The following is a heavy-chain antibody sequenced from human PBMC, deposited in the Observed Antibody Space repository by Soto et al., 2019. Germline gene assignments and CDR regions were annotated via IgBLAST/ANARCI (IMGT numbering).Heavy chain of an antibody. V-gene: IGHV1-18*01. CDR3: ARGGYYDSSGSRNYQYYGMNV. CDR2: ISTYNGNT. CDR1: GYTFTSYD. J-gene: IGHJ6*02. Sequence: ASVKVSCKASGYTFTSYDISWVRQAPGQGLEWMGWISTYNGNTNYAQILQGRVYMTTDTSTKTAYMELRSLRSDDTAMYYCARGGYYDSSGSRNYQYYGMNVWGQGTTVTFSS. D-gene: IGHD3-22*01.